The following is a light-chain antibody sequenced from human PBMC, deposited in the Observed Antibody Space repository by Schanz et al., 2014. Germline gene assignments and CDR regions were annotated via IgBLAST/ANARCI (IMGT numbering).Light chain of an antibody. J-gene: IGLJ2*01. CDR3: SSYAGTYSVV. Sequence: QSVLTQPPSVSGAPGQRVTISCTGSSSNIGAGYEVHWYQQLPGTAPKLLIYGNSNRPSGVPDRFSGSKSGTSASLAISGLQAEDEADYYCSSYAGTYSVVFGGGTKVTVL. CDR2: GNS. CDR1: SSNIGAGYE. V-gene: IGLV1-40*01.